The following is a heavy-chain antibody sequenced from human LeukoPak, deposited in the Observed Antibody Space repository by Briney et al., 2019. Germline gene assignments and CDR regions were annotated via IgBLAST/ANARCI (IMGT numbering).Heavy chain of an antibody. V-gene: IGHV1-2*02. CDR3: ARRRPFGSYYMDV. CDR2: INPNSGGT. J-gene: IGHJ6*03. D-gene: IGHD3-16*01. Sequence: ASVKVSCKASGYTFSDYYMHWVRQAPGQGLEWMGWINPNSGGTKYAQKFQGRVTMTRDTSINTAYMELSRLRSDDTAVYYCARRRPFGSYYMDVWGKGTTVTISS. CDR1: GYTFSDYY.